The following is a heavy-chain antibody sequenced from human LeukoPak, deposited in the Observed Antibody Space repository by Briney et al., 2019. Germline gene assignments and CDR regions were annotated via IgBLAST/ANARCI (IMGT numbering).Heavy chain of an antibody. CDR2: IIPILGIA. D-gene: IGHD3-22*01. CDR3: AKENYYDSSGYPYYYYYYGMDV. CDR1: GGTFSSYA. Sequence: SVKVSCKASGGTFSSYAISWVRQAPGQGLEWMGRIIPILGIANYAQKFQGRVTITADKSTSTAYMELSSLRSEDTAVYYCAKENYYDSSGYPYYYYYYGMDVWGQGTTVTVSS. J-gene: IGHJ6*02. V-gene: IGHV1-69*04.